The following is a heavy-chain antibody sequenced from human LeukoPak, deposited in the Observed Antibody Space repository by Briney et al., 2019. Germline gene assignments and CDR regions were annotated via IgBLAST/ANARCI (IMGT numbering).Heavy chain of an antibody. D-gene: IGHD3-10*01. CDR1: GGSISSYY. CDR3: ARGNYYYYYMDV. CDR2: IYYSGST. Sequence: PSETLSLTCTVSGGSISSYYWSWIRQPPGKGLEWIGYIYYSGSTNYNPSLKSRVTISVDTSKNQFSLKLSSVTAADMAVYYCARGNYYYYYMDVWGKGTTDTVSS. V-gene: IGHV4-59*01. J-gene: IGHJ6*03.